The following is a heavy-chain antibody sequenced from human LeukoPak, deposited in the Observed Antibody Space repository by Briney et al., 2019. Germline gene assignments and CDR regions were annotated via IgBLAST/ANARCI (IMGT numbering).Heavy chain of an antibody. J-gene: IGHJ5*02. Sequence: ASVKVSCKASGYTFTSYGISWVRQAPGQGLEWMGWISAYNGNTNYAQKLQGRVTMTTDTSTSTAYMELRSLRSDDTAVYYCARDRKVYSTRYFDCRIGLCWFDPWGQGTLVTVSS. V-gene: IGHV1-18*01. CDR2: ISAYNGNT. CDR3: ARDRKVYSTRYFDCRIGLCWFDP. CDR1: GYTFTSYG. D-gene: IGHD3-9*01.